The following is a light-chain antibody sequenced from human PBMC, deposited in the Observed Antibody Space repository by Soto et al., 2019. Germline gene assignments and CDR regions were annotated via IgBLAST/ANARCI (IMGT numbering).Light chain of an antibody. V-gene: IGLV3-21*04. CDR3: QVWDSSSNHVV. CDR2: YDT. J-gene: IGLJ2*01. Sequence: SYELTQPPSVSVAPGKTARNTCGGNNIGSKSVHWYQQKPGQAPVLVIYYDTDRPSGIPERFSGSNSGNTATLTISRVEAGDEADYYCQVWDSSSNHVVFGGGTKVTVL. CDR1: NIGSKS.